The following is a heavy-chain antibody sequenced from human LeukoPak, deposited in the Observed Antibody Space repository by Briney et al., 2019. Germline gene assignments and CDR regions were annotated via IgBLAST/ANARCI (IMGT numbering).Heavy chain of an antibody. CDR1: GGSISSYY. CDR3: AKWASDNRAFDL. V-gene: IGHV4-59*08. J-gene: IGHJ4*02. CDR2: GHYSGST. D-gene: IGHD2-8*01. Sequence: SETLSLTCTVSGGSISSYYWNWIRQAPGQGPEWIGYGHYSGSTNYNPALKSRVTVSVDTSKNQFSLRLSSVTAADTAVYFCAKWASDNRAFDLWGQGTLVTVSS.